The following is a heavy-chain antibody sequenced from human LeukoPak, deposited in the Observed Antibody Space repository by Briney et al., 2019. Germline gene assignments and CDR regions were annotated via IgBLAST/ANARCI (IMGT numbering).Heavy chain of an antibody. D-gene: IGHD6-13*01. CDR2: ISYDGSNK. CDR3: AKNRGGGIAAAHFDY. CDR1: GFTFSSYG. Sequence: GRSLRLSCAASGFTFSSYGMHWVRQAPGKGLEWVAVISYDGSNKYYADSVKGRFTISRDNSKNTLYLQMNSLRAEDTAVYYCAKNRGGGIAAAHFDYWGQGTLVTVSS. V-gene: IGHV3-30*18. J-gene: IGHJ4*02.